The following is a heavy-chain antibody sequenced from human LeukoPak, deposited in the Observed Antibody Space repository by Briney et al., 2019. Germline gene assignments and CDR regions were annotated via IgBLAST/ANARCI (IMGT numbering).Heavy chain of an antibody. CDR2: IYASGST. CDR3: ARGRIAVAGLVFDY. Sequence: MASETLSLTCTVSGGSISSYYWSWIRQPAGKGLEWIGRIYASGSTNYNPSLKSRVTMSVDTSKNQFSLKLSPVTAADTAVYYCARGRIAVAGLVFDYWGQGTLVTVSS. D-gene: IGHD6-19*01. J-gene: IGHJ4*02. V-gene: IGHV4-4*07. CDR1: GGSISSYY.